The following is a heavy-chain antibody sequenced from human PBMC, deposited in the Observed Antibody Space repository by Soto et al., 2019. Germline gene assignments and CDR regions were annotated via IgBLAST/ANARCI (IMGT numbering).Heavy chain of an antibody. V-gene: IGHV4-59*01. CDR3: ARHPERIAEIGWFDP. CDR2: IYYSGST. CDR1: GFTISSYY. D-gene: IGHD6-13*01. J-gene: IGHJ5*02. Sequence: PSETHSLTCPFSGFTISSYYWSWIRQPPGKGLEWIGYIYYSGSTNYNPSLKSRVTISVDTSKNQFSLKLSSVTAADTAVYYCARHPERIAEIGWFDPWGQGTLVTVSS.